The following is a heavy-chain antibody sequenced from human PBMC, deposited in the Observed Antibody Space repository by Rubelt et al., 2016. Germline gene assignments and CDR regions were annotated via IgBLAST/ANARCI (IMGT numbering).Heavy chain of an antibody. CDR1: GYTFTSYA. J-gene: IGHJ4*02. V-gene: IGHV1-3*01. D-gene: IGHD4-17*01. Sequence: QVQLVQSGAEVKKPGASVKVSCKASGYTFTSYAMHWVRQAPGQRLEWMGWINAGNGNTNYSQKFQGRVTITRDTSASTAYMELSSLRSEDTAVYYCARDPYGDRHHDYWGQGTLVTVSS. CDR2: INAGNGNT. CDR3: ARDPYGDRHHDY.